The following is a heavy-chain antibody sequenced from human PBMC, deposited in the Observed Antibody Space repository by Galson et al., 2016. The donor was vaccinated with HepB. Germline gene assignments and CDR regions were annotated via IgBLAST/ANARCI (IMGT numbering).Heavy chain of an antibody. CDR3: ASDQGVGYGMDV. J-gene: IGHJ6*02. V-gene: IGHV1-18*01. Sequence: SCKASGYTFNTYAINWVRQAPGQGLEWMGWISTYNGDTNFAQKFQGRVTMTTDTSTSTAYMELRSLRSDDTAVYYCASDQGVGYGMDVWGQGTTVTVSS. CDR1: GYTFNTYA. CDR2: ISTYNGDT. D-gene: IGHD1-26*01.